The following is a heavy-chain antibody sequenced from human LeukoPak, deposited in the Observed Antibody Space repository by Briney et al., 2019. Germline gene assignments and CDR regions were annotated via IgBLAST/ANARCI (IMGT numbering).Heavy chain of an antibody. D-gene: IGHD6-13*01. CDR3: ARDHTNIAAAGTFDP. CDR2: IIPIFGTA. V-gene: IGHV1-69*05. Sequence: ASVKVSCKASGGTFSSYAISWVRQAPGQGLEWMGGIIPIFGTANYAQKFQGRVTITTDKSTSTAYMELSSLRSEDTAMYYCARDHTNIAAAGTFDPWGQGTLVTVSS. CDR1: GGTFSSYA. J-gene: IGHJ5*02.